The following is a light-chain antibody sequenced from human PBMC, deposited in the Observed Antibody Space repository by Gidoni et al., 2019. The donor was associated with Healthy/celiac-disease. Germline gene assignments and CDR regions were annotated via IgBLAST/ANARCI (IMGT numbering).Light chain of an antibody. Sequence: IQLTQSPSSLSASVGDRVTITCRASQGISSDLAWYQQKPGKAPKLLIYAASTLQSGVPSRFSGSLSGTDFTLTISSLQPEDFATYYCQQLNSYPWTFGQGTKVEIK. J-gene: IGKJ1*01. CDR3: QQLNSYPWT. CDR1: QGISSD. V-gene: IGKV1-9*01. CDR2: AAS.